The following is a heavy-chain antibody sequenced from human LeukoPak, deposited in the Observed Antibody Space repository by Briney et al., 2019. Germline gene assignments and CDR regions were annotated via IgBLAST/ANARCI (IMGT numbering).Heavy chain of an antibody. Sequence: PGGSLRLSCAASGFTFSSYWMHWVRQAPGKGLVWVSRINSDGSSTSYADSVKGRFTISRDNAKNTLYLQMNSLRAEDTAVYYCAKVRPLDSSPSDFWGQGTLVTVSS. V-gene: IGHV3-74*01. D-gene: IGHD3-22*01. J-gene: IGHJ4*02. CDR1: GFTFSSYW. CDR3: AKVRPLDSSPSDF. CDR2: INSDGSST.